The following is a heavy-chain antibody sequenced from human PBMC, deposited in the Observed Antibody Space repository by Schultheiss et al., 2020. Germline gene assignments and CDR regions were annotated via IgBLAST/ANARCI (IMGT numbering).Heavy chain of an antibody. J-gene: IGHJ4*02. V-gene: IGHV4-39*07. D-gene: IGHD3-10*01. CDR3: ARRGTMVQGKFDY. CDR2: IYYSGST. Sequence: SQTLSLTCTVSGGSISSSSYYWGWIRQPPGKGLEWIGSIYYSGSTYYNPSLKSRVTISVDTSKNQFSLKLSSVTAADTAVYYCARRGTMVQGKFDYWGQGTLVTVSS. CDR1: GGSISSSSYY.